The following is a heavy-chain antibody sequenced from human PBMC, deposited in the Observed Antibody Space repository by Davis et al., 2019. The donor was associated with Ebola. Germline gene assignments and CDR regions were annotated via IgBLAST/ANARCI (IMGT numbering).Heavy chain of an antibody. CDR3: ARDGGEWELLLGFDY. V-gene: IGHV3-33*01. CDR1: GFTFSSYG. CDR2: IWYDGSNK. D-gene: IGHD1-26*01. J-gene: IGHJ4*02. Sequence: GESLKISCAASGFTFSSYGMHWVRQAPGKGLEWVAVIWYDGSNKYYADYVKGRFTISRDNSKNTLYLQMNSLRAEDTAVYYCARDGGEWELLLGFDYWGQGTLVTVSS.